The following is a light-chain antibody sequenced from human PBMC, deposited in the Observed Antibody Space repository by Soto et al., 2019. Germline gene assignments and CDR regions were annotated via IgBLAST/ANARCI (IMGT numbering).Light chain of an antibody. V-gene: IGKV1-9*01. Sequence: DIQLTQSTSFLSASVGDRVTITCRASQGIRDFLAWYQQKPEKAPKLLIYAASTLQAGVPTRFSGFASGTEVTLTISNLQPADSATYYCQQFNVYPLTFGGGTKVEIK. J-gene: IGKJ4*01. CDR2: AAS. CDR3: QQFNVYPLT. CDR1: QGIRDF.